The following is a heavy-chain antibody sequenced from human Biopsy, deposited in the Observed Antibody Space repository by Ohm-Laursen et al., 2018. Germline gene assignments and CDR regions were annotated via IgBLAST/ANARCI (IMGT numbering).Heavy chain of an antibody. V-gene: IGHV4-34*08. D-gene: IGHD2-15*01. CDR3: GNEVHGRDY. CDR1: GKTFSDYQ. Sequence: TLSFTCAGFGKTFSDYQWSWIRQPPGQGLVWIGQINQAGTTNYNPSLKSRVSISEDASKYEFFLRLTFVTAADTAVYLCGNEVHGRDYWGLGAQVTVSS. J-gene: IGHJ4*02. CDR2: INQAGTT.